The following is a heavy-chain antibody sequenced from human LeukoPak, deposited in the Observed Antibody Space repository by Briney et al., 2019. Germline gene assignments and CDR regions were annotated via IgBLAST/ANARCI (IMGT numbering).Heavy chain of an antibody. J-gene: IGHJ4*02. D-gene: IGHD1-14*01. CDR2: IKSKTEGGTA. Sequence: GGSLRLSCAASGFSFSSVYMSWVRQAPGKGLEWVGRIKSKTEGGTADYAAPVKGRFSNSRDDSINTVYLEMNSLKTEDTAVYYCTTDRSYSDYWGQGALVTVSS. CDR1: GFSFSSVY. V-gene: IGHV3-15*01. CDR3: TTDRSYSDY.